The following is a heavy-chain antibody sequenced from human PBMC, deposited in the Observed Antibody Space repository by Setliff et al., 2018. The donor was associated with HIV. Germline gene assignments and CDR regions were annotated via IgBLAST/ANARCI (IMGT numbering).Heavy chain of an antibody. V-gene: IGHV1-46*01. J-gene: IGHJ4*02. CDR2: INPRGGST. CDR1: GYTFTTYH. Sequence: GASVKVSCKTSGYTFTTYHISWVRQVPGQGLEWMGIINPRGGSTNYAQRFRDRVTMTRNTSTSTVYMELSSLRSEDTAVYYCAARIAAAQSFGYWGQGTLVTVSS. CDR3: AARIAAAQSFGY. D-gene: IGHD6-13*01.